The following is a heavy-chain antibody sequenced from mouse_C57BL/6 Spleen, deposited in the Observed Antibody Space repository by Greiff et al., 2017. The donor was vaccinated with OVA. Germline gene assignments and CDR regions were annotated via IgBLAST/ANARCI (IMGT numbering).Heavy chain of an antibody. V-gene: IGHV1-50*01. CDR3: ARGITTGGDY. D-gene: IGHD1-2*01. Sequence: QVQLQQPGAELVKPGASVKLSCKASGYTFTSYWMQWVKQRPGQGLEWIGEIDPSDSYTNYNQKFKGKATLTVDTSSSTAYMQLSSLTSEDSAVDYWARGITTGGDYWGQGTTLTVSS. J-gene: IGHJ2*01. CDR1: GYTFTSYW. CDR2: IDPSDSYT.